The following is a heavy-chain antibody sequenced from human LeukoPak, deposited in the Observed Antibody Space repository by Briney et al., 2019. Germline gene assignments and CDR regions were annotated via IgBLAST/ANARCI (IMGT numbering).Heavy chain of an antibody. Sequence: GGSLRLSCAASGFTFSTYVMSWVRQAPGKGLEWVSAISGSGGSTYYADSVKGRLTISRDNSKNTLYLQMNSLGADDTAVYYCAKGNWRYFDYWGQGTLVTVSS. D-gene: IGHD1-1*01. CDR3: AKGNWRYFDY. V-gene: IGHV3-23*01. CDR1: GFTFSTYV. CDR2: ISGSGGST. J-gene: IGHJ4*02.